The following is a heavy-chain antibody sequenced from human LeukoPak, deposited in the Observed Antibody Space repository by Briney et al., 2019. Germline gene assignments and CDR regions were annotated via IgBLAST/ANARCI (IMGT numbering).Heavy chain of an antibody. CDR3: AKGVMSSGYYKYNWFDP. Sequence: PGGSLRLSCAASGFTVSSNYMSWVRQAPGKGLEWVSVIYSGGSTYYADSVKGRFSISRDNSKNTLYLQMNNLRAEDTAVYYCAKGVMSSGYYKYNWFDPWGQGTLVTVSS. D-gene: IGHD3-22*01. CDR1: GFTVSSNY. CDR2: IYSGGST. V-gene: IGHV3-53*01. J-gene: IGHJ5*02.